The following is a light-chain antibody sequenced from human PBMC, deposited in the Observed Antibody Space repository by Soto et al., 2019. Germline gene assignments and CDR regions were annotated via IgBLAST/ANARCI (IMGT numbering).Light chain of an antibody. J-gene: IGKJ1*01. CDR3: QHYNNWPWT. CDR1: QGIGDT. Sequence: EVVKSQSPITPSISPGEGATRSCMASQGIGDTLAWYQHKPGQAPRLLIYDTSTWDSGVPSRFSGSGSGTEFTLTISSLQSEDFAAYYCQHYNNWPWTFGQGTKVDIK. V-gene: IGKV3-15*01. CDR2: DTS.